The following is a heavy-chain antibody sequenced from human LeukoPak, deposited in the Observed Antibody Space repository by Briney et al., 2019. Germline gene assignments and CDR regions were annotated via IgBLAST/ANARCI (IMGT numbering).Heavy chain of an antibody. D-gene: IGHD2-2*01. CDR2: IYYSGST. V-gene: IGHV4-31*03. CDR3: AKDVLPARTDAFDI. CDR1: GGSISSGGYY. Sequence: MSSQTLSLTCTVSGGSISSGGYYWSWIRQHPGKGLEWIGYIYYSGSTYYNPSLKSRVTISVDTSKNQFSLKLSSVTAADTAVYYCAKDVLPARTDAFDIWGQGTMVTVSS. J-gene: IGHJ3*02.